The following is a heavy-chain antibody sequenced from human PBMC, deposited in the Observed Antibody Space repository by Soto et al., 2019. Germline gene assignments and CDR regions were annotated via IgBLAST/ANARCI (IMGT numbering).Heavy chain of an antibody. J-gene: IGHJ4*02. CDR3: AHTSSSDSTWPFDY. Sequence: QITLKESGPTLVKPTQTLTLTCTFSGFSLSTSRVGVGWIRQPPGKALEWLALIYWDDDKRYSPSLKSRLTITKDTSRNQVVLTVTNMDPVDTATYYCAHTSSSDSTWPFDYWGQGTLVTVSS. D-gene: IGHD4-4*01. CDR2: IYWDDDK. CDR1: GFSLSTSRVG. V-gene: IGHV2-5*02.